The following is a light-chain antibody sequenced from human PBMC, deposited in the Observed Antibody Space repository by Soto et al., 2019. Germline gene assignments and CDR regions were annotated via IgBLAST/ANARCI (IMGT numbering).Light chain of an antibody. CDR2: LTSDGSH. CDR1: SGHSSYA. V-gene: IGLV4-69*01. J-gene: IGLJ1*01. CDR3: QTWGTGIQV. Sequence: QLVLTQSPSASASLGASVKLTCTLSSGHSSYAIAWHQQQPEKGPRYLMKLTSDGSHYKGGGIPDRFSGSSSGAARYLTISSLQSEDEADYYCQTWGTGIQVFGTGPKRTVL.